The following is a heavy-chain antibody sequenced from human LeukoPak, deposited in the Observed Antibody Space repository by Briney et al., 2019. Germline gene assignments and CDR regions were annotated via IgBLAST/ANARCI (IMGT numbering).Heavy chain of an antibody. J-gene: IGHJ4*02. Sequence: SETLSLTCTVSGVSFRSYYWSWIRQPAGKGLEWIGRIYSTGSTNYNSSLKNRVTMSVDTSKNQFSLKLSSVTAADTAVYYCARVRDGGLDYWGQGTLVTVSS. CDR2: IYSTGST. CDR1: GVSFRSYY. V-gene: IGHV4-4*07. D-gene: IGHD5-24*01. CDR3: ARVRDGGLDY.